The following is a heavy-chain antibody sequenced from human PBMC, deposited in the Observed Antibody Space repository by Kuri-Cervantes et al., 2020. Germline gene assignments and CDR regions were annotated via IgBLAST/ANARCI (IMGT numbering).Heavy chain of an antibody. CDR3: ATSLTQPRDCSSTSCYFDY. Sequence: ASVKVSCKASGYTFTGYYMHWVRQAPGQGLEWMGWINPNSGGTNYAQKFQGRVTMTRDTSTSTAYMELSRLRSDDTAVYYCATSLTQPRDCSSTSCYFDYWGQGTLVTVSS. D-gene: IGHD2-2*01. V-gene: IGHV1-2*02. CDR1: GYTFTGYY. CDR2: INPNSGGT. J-gene: IGHJ4*02.